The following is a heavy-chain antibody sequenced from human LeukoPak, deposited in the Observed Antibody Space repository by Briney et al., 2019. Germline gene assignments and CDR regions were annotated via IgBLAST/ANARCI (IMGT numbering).Heavy chain of an antibody. CDR3: ARVRKYSSGWYDAFDI. J-gene: IGHJ3*02. CDR2: ISSSSSYT. Sequence: GGSLRLSCAASGFTFSDYYMSWIRQAPGKGLEWVSYISSSSSYTNYAASVKGRFTISRDNAKNSLYLQMNSLRAEDTAVYYCARVRKYSSGWYDAFDIWGQGTMVTVSS. CDR1: GFTFSDYY. V-gene: IGHV3-11*05. D-gene: IGHD6-19*01.